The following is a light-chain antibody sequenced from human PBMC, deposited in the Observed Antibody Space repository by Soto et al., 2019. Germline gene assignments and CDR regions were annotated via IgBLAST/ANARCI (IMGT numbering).Light chain of an antibody. CDR2: GSS. CDR1: QIVSTTY. V-gene: IGKV3-20*01. Sequence: EIVLTQSPGTLSLSPGDTATLSCRASQIVSTTYLAWYQQKPGQAPRLLIYGSSTRAPGIPDRFSGSGSGTDFTLTISRLEPEDFAVYYCQQYGSSPMYTFGQGTKLEIK. CDR3: QQYGSSPMYT. J-gene: IGKJ2*01.